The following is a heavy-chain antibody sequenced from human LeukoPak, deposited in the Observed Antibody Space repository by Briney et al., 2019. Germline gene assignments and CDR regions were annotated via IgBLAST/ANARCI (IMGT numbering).Heavy chain of an antibody. V-gene: IGHV3-30*18. Sequence: PGGSLRLSCAASGFTFSSYGMHWVRQAPGKGLEWVAVISYDGSNKYYADSVKGRFTISRDNSKNTLYLQMNSLRAEDTAVYYCANLGVGDDAFDIWGQGTMVTVSS. CDR3: ANLGVGDDAFDI. CDR2: ISYDGSNK. J-gene: IGHJ3*02. CDR1: GFTFSSYG. D-gene: IGHD3-16*01.